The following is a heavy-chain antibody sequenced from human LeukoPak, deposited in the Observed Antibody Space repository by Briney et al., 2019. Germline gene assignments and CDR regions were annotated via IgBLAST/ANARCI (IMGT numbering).Heavy chain of an antibody. D-gene: IGHD3-10*01. Sequence: GGSLRLSCAASGFTFSSYAMHWVRQAPGKGLEWVAVISYDGSNKYYADSVKGRFTISRDNSENTLYLQMNSLRAEDTAVYYCARNGGWFGEFQNYYGMDVWGKGTTVTVSS. CDR2: ISYDGSNK. J-gene: IGHJ6*04. V-gene: IGHV3-30*04. CDR1: GFTFSSYA. CDR3: ARNGGWFGEFQNYYGMDV.